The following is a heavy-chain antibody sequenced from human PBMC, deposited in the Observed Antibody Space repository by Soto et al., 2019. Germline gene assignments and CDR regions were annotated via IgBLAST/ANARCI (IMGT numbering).Heavy chain of an antibody. D-gene: IGHD2-21*02. V-gene: IGHV1-18*01. CDR3: ARTAPYGMDV. CDR1: GYTFTSYG. CDR2: ISAYNGNT. J-gene: IGHJ6*02. Sequence: QVQLVQSGAEVKKPGASVKVSCKASGYTFTSYGISWVRQAPGQGLEWMGWISAYNGNTNYAQKHQGRVPMTANTATSTGYMDLRSLRSDDTAVYYCARTAPYGMDVWGQGTTVTVSS.